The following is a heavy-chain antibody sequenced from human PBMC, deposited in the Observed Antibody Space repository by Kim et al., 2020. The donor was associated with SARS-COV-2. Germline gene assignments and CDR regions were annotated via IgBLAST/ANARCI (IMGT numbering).Heavy chain of an antibody. CDR1: GGSFSGYY. CDR3: AITRYCTGGVCDY. CDR2: INHSGST. V-gene: IGHV4-34*01. Sequence: SETLSLTCAVYGGSFSGYYWSWIRQPPGKGLEWIGEINHSGSTNYNPSLKSRVTISVDTSKNQFSLKLSSVTAADTAVYYCAITRYCTGGVCDYWGQGTLVTVSS. D-gene: IGHD2-8*02. J-gene: IGHJ4*02.